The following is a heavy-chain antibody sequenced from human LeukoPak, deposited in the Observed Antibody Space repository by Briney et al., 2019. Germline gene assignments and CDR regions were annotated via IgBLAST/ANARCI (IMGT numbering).Heavy chain of an antibody. CDR1: GYTFTGYY. V-gene: IGHV1-2*04. D-gene: IGHD6-13*01. J-gene: IGHJ3*02. CDR3: ARAAAGTGDAFDI. Sequence: ASVKVSCKASGYTFTGYYMHWVRQAPGQGLEWMGWINPNSGGTNHAQKFQGWVTMTRDTSISTAYMELSRLRSDDTAVYYCARAAAGTGDAFDIWGQGTMVTVSS. CDR2: INPNSGGT.